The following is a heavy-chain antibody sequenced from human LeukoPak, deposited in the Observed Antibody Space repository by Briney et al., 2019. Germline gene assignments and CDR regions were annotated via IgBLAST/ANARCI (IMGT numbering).Heavy chain of an antibody. CDR3: ARGRMIAVAGTRGSLGY. CDR2: MNPNSGNT. Sequence: ASVKVSCKASGYTFTSYGISWVRQAPGQGLEWMGWMNPNSGNTGYAQKFQGRVTMTRNTSISTAYMELSSLRSEDTAVYYCARGRMIAVAGTRGSLGYWGQGTLVTVSS. J-gene: IGHJ4*02. D-gene: IGHD6-19*01. V-gene: IGHV1-8*02. CDR1: GYTFTSYG.